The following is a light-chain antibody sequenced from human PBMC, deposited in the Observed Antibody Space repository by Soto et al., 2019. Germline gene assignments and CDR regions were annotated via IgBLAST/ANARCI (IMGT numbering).Light chain of an antibody. CDR3: QQYGATHLFT. Sequence: VLTQSPCTLSLSPGERATLSCRASQGVTTAYLAWYQHKPGQAPRLLIYGASNRATGIPDRFSGSGSGTDVFITTSSLQHDDVLVYSCQQYGATHLFTFGPGTKVDLK. CDR2: GAS. CDR1: QGVTTAY. V-gene: IGKV3-20*01. J-gene: IGKJ3*01.